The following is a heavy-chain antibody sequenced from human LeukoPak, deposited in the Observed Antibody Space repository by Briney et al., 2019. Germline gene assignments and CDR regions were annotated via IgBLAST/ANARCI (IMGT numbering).Heavy chain of an antibody. D-gene: IGHD5-12*01. J-gene: IGHJ6*04. CDR1: GGSFSSYY. CDR2: IYYSGST. V-gene: IGHV4-59*01. Sequence: SETLSLTCTLSGGSFSSYYWSWIRQPPGKGLEWIGYIYYSGSTNYNPSLKSRVTISVDTPKNQFSLKLSSVTATDTAVYYCARAGYSGSDFSVWGKGSTVTVSS. CDR3: ARAGYSGSDFSV.